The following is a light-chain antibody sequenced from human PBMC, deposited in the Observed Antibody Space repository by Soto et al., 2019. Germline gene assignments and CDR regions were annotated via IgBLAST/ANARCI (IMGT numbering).Light chain of an antibody. V-gene: IGLV1-51*01. CDR3: AAWDSRLSTVL. Sequence: QSVLTQPPSLSAASGQKVTISCSGGSFNTGENYVSWYQQVPGTVPRLLINDNNKRPSGIPDRFSGSKSGTSAALAITGLQTGDEADYFCAAWDSRLSTVLFGGGTKLTVL. J-gene: IGLJ2*01. CDR2: DNN. CDR1: SFNTGENY.